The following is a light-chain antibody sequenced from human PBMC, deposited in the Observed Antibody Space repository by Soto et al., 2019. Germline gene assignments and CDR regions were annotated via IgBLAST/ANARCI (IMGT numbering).Light chain of an antibody. V-gene: IGKV3-11*01. CDR1: QSLSSY. Sequence: EIVLTQSPATLSLSPGERATPSRRASQSLSSYLAWYQQKPGQAPRLLIYDASNRATGIPARFSGSGSGTDFTLTISSLEPEDFAVYYCQQRSNWLTFGGGTKV. CDR3: QQRSNWLT. J-gene: IGKJ4*01. CDR2: DAS.